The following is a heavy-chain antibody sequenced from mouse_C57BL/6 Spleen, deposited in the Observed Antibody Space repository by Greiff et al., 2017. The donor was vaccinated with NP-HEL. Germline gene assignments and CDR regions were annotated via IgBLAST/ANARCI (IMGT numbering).Heavy chain of an antibody. J-gene: IGHJ1*03. CDR3: GSPEYYGSSYGWYFDV. V-gene: IGHV1-26*01. D-gene: IGHD1-1*01. Sequence: EVQLQQSGPELVKPGASVKISCKASGYTFTDYYMHWVKQRPGKSLEWIGDINPNNGGTRYNQKFKGKATLTVDKSSSTAYMELRSLTSEDYAVYYCGSPEYYGSSYGWYFDVWGTGTTVTVSS. CDR2: INPNNGGT. CDR1: GYTFTDYY.